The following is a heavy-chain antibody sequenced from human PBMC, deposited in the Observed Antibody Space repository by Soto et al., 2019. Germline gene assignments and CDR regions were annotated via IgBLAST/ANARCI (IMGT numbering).Heavy chain of an antibody. CDR1: GGSVSSGSYY. Sequence: QVQLQESGPGLVKPSETLSLTCTVSGGSVSSGSYYWSWIRQPPGKGLEWLGYIYYSGSTDYNPSLKSRVAISVYTSKNQFSLKLSSVTAADTAVYYCARERIAVADELFYYYYSGMDVWGQGTTVTVSS. CDR2: IYYSGST. J-gene: IGHJ6*02. CDR3: ARERIAVADELFYYYYSGMDV. V-gene: IGHV4-61*01. D-gene: IGHD6-19*01.